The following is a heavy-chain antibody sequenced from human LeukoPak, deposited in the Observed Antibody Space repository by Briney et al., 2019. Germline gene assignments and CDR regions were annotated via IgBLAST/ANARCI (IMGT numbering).Heavy chain of an antibody. CDR3: ARGKASSWYNDY. J-gene: IGHJ4*02. Sequence: SETLSLTCTVSGGSISSSSYYWGWIRQPSGKGLEWIGSIYYSGSTYYNPSLKSRVTISVDTSKNQFSLKLSSVTAADTAVYYCARGKASSWYNDYWGQGTLVTVSS. CDR2: IYYSGST. V-gene: IGHV4-39*07. D-gene: IGHD6-13*01. CDR1: GGSISSSSYY.